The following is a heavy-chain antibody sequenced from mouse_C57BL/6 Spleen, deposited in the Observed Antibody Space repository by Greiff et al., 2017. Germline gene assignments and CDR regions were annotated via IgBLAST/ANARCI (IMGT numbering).Heavy chain of an antibody. CDR2: IDPSDSYT. D-gene: IGHD2-1*01. CDR1: GYTFTSYW. CDR3: ANIYYGNYVWFAY. Sequence: QVQLQQPGAELVKPGASVKLSCKASGYTFTSYWMQWVKQRPGQGLEWIGEIDPSDSYTNYNQKFKGKATLTVDTSSSTAYMQLSSLASEDSAFYYCANIYYGNYVWFAYWGQGTLVTVSA. V-gene: IGHV1-50*01. J-gene: IGHJ3*01.